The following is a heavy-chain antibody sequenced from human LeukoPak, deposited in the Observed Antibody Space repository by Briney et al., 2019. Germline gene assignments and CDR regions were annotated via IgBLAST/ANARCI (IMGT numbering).Heavy chain of an antibody. J-gene: IGHJ4*02. Sequence: GGSLRLSCAASGFTFSNYWMTWVRQAPGKGLQWVANIKPDGSAEYYADSVRGRFTISGDSAKNSVFLQMNSLRAEDTAVYYCARPYGTGWSGLEHWGQGTVVTVSS. V-gene: IGHV3-7*01. CDR1: GFTFSNYW. CDR2: IKPDGSAE. D-gene: IGHD6-19*01. CDR3: ARPYGTGWSGLEH.